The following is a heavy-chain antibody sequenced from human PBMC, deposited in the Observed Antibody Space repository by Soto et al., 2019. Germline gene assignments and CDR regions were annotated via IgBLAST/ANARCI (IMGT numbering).Heavy chain of an antibody. V-gene: IGHV4-34*01. CDR3: ARRRALGSYSSGFDY. J-gene: IGHJ4*02. CDR2: INHSGST. CDR1: GGSFSGYY. Sequence: QVQLQQWGAGLLKPSETLSLTCAVYGGSFSGYYWSWIRQPPGKGLEWIGEINHSGSTNYNPSLKSRVTISVDTSKNQFSLKLSSVTAADTAVYYCARRRALGSYSSGFDYWGQGTLVTVSS. D-gene: IGHD6-19*01.